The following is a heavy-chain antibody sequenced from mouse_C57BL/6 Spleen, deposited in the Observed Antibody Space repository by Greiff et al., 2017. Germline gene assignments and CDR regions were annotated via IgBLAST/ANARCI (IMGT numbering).Heavy chain of an antibody. Sequence: VQLQQSGPGLVQPSQSLSITCTVSGFSLTSYGVHWVRQSPGKGLEWLGVIWSGGSTDYNAAFISRRSISKDNSKSQVFFKMKSLQADDTAIYYCARKGRYDYDVLDYWGQGTSVTVSS. CDR2: IWSGGST. J-gene: IGHJ4*01. CDR3: ARKGRYDYDVLDY. D-gene: IGHD2-4*01. V-gene: IGHV2-2*01. CDR1: GFSLTSYG.